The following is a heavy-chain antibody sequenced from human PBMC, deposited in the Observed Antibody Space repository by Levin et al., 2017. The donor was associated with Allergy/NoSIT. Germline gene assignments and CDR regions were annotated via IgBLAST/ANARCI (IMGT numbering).Heavy chain of an antibody. Sequence: SCAASGFTFDDYAMHWVRQAPGKGLEWVSGISWNSGSIGYADSVKGRFTISRDNAKNSLYLQMNSLRAEDTALYYCAAYCSSTSCYSSYFDYWGQGTLVTVSS. CDR2: ISWNSGSI. V-gene: IGHV3-9*01. CDR1: GFTFDDYA. D-gene: IGHD2-2*02. CDR3: AAYCSSTSCYSSYFDY. J-gene: IGHJ4*02.